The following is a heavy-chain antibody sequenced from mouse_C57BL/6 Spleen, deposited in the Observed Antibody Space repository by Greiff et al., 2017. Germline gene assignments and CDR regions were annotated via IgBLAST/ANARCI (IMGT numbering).Heavy chain of an antibody. CDR1: GYTFTSYW. D-gene: IGHD2-1*01. J-gene: IGHJ4*01. CDR2: IDPSASYT. V-gene: IGHV1-59*01. CDR3: AYGIPYYYAMDY. Sequence: QVQLQQPGAELVRPGTSVKLSCKASGYTFTSYWMHWVQQRPGQGLEWIGVIDPSASYTNYNQKFKGKATLTVDTSSSTAYMQLSSLTSEDSAVXYCAYGIPYYYAMDYWGQGTSVTVSS.